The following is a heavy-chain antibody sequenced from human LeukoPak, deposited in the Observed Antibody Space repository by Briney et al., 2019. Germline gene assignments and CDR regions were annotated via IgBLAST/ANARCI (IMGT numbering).Heavy chain of an antibody. CDR1: GGSISSGNYY. CDR3: ATCTRYNWNDMNSYYSYYYMDV. CDR2: IYTSGST. D-gene: IGHD1-1*01. Sequence: SQTLSLTCTVSGGSISSGNYYFNWIRQPAGKGLEWIGRIYTSGSTNYNPSLKSRVTISVDTSKNQFSLNLSSVTAADTAVYYCATCTRYNWNDMNSYYSYYYMDVWGNGTTVTVSS. V-gene: IGHV4-61*02. J-gene: IGHJ6*03.